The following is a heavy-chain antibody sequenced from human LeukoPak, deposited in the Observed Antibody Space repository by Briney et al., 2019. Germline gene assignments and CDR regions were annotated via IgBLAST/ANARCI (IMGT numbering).Heavy chain of an antibody. D-gene: IGHD1-26*01. CDR1: GFTFSSYA. CDR3: ARVQGWRSLDAFDI. J-gene: IGHJ3*02. V-gene: IGHV3-30-3*01. CDR2: ISYDGSNK. Sequence: PGRSLRLSCAASGFTFSSYAMHWVRQAPGKGLEWVAVISYDGSNKYYADSVKGRFTISRDNSKNTLYLQMNSLRAEDTAVYYCARVQGWRSLDAFDIWGQGTMVTVSS.